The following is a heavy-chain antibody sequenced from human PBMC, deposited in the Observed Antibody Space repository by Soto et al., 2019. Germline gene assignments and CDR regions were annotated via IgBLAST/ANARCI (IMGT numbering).Heavy chain of an antibody. CDR3: ARDPIRQH. CDR1: GFTFSSYA. V-gene: IGHV3-23*01. D-gene: IGHD2-2*02. CDR2: ISSSGGST. Sequence: GGSLRLSCAASGFTFSSYAMSWVRQAPGKGLEWVSVISSSGGSTYYADSVKGRFTISRDNAKNTLYLQMNSLRAEDTAVYYCARDPIRQHWGRGTLVTVSS. J-gene: IGHJ1*01.